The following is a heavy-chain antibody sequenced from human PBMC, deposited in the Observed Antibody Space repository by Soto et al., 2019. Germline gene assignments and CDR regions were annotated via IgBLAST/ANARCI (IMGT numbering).Heavy chain of an antibody. J-gene: IGHJ4*02. V-gene: IGHV1-46*01. CDR2: INPSGGST. CDR3: ARDAGPYGPSKPSL. D-gene: IGHD4-17*01. Sequence: GDSGNVCFKGSGYAFTSYYMHLVRQAPGQGLEWMGIINPSGGSTSYAQKFQGRVTMTRDTSTSTVYMELSSLRSEDTAVYYCARDAGPYGPSKPSLWGQGTMVTVSS. CDR1: GYAFTSYY.